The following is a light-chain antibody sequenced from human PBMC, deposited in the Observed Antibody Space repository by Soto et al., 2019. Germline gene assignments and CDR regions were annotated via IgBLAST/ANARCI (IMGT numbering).Light chain of an antibody. CDR1: SSDVGGYNY. CDR3: SSYTSSSTLVV. CDR2: DVS. J-gene: IGLJ2*01. V-gene: IGLV2-14*01. Sequence: QSALTQPASVSGSPGQSITISCTGTSSDVGGYNYVSWYQQHPGKAPKLMIYDVSNRPSGVSNRFSGSKSGNTASLTISGLQAEDEADYYSSSYTSSSTLVVFGGGTKLTLL.